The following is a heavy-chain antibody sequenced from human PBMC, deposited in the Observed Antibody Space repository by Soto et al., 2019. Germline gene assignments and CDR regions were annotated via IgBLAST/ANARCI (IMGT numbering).Heavy chain of an antibody. CDR1: GYTFTGYY. Sequence: ASVKISCKASGYTFTGYYLHWVRQAPGQGLEWMGWINPNSGGTNYAQKFQGRVTMTRDTSISTDYMELSRLRSDDTAVYYCARGRTGTKSYFEYWGQGNLVPVSS. CDR2: INPNSGGT. V-gene: IGHV1-2*02. D-gene: IGHD1-1*01. J-gene: IGHJ4*02. CDR3: ARGRTGTKSYFEY.